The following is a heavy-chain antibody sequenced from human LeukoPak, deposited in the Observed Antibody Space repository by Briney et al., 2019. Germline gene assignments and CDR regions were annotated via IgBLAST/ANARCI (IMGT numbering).Heavy chain of an antibody. Sequence: SETLSLTCTVSGGSISSGDYYWSWLRQPPGKGLEWIGYIHYSGSTNYNPSLKSRVTISLDTSKKQFFLRLSSVTAADTAVYYCAMYDSFFDYCGQGTLVTVSS. J-gene: IGHJ4*02. CDR1: GGSISSGDYY. V-gene: IGHV4-61*08. CDR2: IHYSGST. D-gene: IGHD1-1*01. CDR3: AMYDSFFDY.